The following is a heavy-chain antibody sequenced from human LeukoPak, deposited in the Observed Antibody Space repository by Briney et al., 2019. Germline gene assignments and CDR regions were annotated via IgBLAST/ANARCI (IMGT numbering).Heavy chain of an antibody. J-gene: IGHJ3*02. CDR3: ARDKVGAALRTLATWDDALDI. CDR2: INSGGTVT. V-gene: IGHV3-74*01. Sequence: PGGSLRLSCAASGFTFSDFWMHWVRQAPGKGLVWVSRINSGGTVTNYADSVKGRLTISRDNAKNTLYLQMNSLRAEDTAVYYCARDKVGAALRTLATWDDALDIWGQGTMVTVSS. CDR1: GFTFSDFW. D-gene: IGHD1-26*01.